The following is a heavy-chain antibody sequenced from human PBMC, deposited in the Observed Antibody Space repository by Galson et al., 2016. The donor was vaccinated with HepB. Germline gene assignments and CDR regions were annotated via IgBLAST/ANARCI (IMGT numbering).Heavy chain of an antibody. CDR2: IIPIFGTA. CDR3: ARGHTPTSTYSYGWDSFDY. D-gene: IGHD5-18*01. J-gene: IGHJ4*02. Sequence: SVKVSCKATGGPFSSYAFSWVRQAPGQGLEWMGGIIPIFGTANYAQKFQGRVTITAGKSTKTVYMQLSSLRSEDTAVYYCARGHTPTSTYSYGWDSFDYWGQGTLVTVSS. CDR1: GGPFSSYA. V-gene: IGHV1-69*06.